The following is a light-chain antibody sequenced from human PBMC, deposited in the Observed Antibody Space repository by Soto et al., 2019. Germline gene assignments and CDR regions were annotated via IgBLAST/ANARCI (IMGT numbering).Light chain of an antibody. J-gene: IGKJ4*01. Sequence: DIQMTQSPSSLSASVGDRVTITCRASQSIIRHLNWYQHKPGKAPELLIYGASSLQSGVPSRFSGGGSGTDFTLTIISVQPEDFTTYYCQQSYSTPLTFGGGTKVDIK. V-gene: IGKV1-39*01. CDR1: QSIIRH. CDR3: QQSYSTPLT. CDR2: GAS.